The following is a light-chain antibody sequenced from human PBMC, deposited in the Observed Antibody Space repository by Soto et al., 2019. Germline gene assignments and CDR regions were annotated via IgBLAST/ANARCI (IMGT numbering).Light chain of an antibody. Sequence: EIRMTQSTSNLCACVGDGVNIXCRASQSISSWFGWYQQIKGEAPKRLIYKASSLESGVTSRFSGSGYGKEFNITISSLQPDDFATYECQQYDSYPTFGQGTKVDIK. V-gene: IGKV1-5*03. J-gene: IGKJ1*01. CDR2: KAS. CDR1: QSISSW. CDR3: QQYDSYPT.